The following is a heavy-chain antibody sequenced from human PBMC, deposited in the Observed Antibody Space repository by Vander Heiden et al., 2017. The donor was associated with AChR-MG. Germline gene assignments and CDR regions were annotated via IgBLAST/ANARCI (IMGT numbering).Heavy chain of an antibody. D-gene: IGHD2-8*01. J-gene: IGHJ2*01. V-gene: IGHV3-48*02. CDR1: GPTFNRYS. Sequence: EVQLVESGGGLIEPGGSLRLSCEAPGPTFNRYSMNGVRQAPGKGLEWLSYISGSSSTRYYADSVKGRFTISRDNAKNSLYLQMNSLRDEDTAVYYCARENGFDSNGHFYWYFDVWGRGTLVTVSS. CDR3: ARENGFDSNGHFYWYFDV. CDR2: ISGSSSTR.